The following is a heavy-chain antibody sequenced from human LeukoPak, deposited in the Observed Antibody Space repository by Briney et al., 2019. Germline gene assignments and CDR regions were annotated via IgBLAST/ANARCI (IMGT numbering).Heavy chain of an antibody. V-gene: IGHV4-31*03. CDR2: IYYGGST. CDR3: ARSGSIQAHRRVVPAVYYGMDV. Sequence: PSQTLSLTCTVSGGSISSGGYYWSWIRQHPGKGLEWIGYIYYGGSTYYNPSLKSRVTISVDTSKNQFSLKLSSVTAADTAVYYCARSGSIQAHRRVVPAVYYGMDVWGQGTTVTVSS. D-gene: IGHD2-2*01. J-gene: IGHJ6*02. CDR1: GGSISSGGYY.